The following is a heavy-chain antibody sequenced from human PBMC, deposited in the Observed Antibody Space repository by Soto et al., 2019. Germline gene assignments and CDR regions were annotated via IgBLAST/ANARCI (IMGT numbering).Heavy chain of an antibody. CDR3: ARDRKLLGYCSGGSCYSGFYYYGMDV. Sequence: ASVKVSCKASGYIFTNYGISWVRQAPGQGLEWMGWMNAYNGNSNYAQKVQGRVTMTTDKSTNTAYMELRSLRSDDTAVYFCARDRKLLGYCSGGSCYSGFYYYGMDVWG. CDR1: GYIFTNYG. V-gene: IGHV1-18*04. D-gene: IGHD2-15*01. CDR2: MNAYNGNS. J-gene: IGHJ6*02.